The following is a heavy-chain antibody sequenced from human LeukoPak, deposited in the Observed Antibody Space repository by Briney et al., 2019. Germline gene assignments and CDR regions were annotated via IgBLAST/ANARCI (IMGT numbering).Heavy chain of an antibody. CDR2: IYYNGST. V-gene: IGHV4-59*01. CDR1: GGSISSYY. CDR3: ARAVGATEYFDY. D-gene: IGHD1-26*01. Sequence: SETLSLTCTVSGGSISSYYWSWIRQPPGKGLEWIGYIYYNGSTNYNPSLKSRVTISVDTSKNQFSLKLSSVTAADTAVYYCARAVGATEYFDYWGQGTLVTVSS. J-gene: IGHJ4*02.